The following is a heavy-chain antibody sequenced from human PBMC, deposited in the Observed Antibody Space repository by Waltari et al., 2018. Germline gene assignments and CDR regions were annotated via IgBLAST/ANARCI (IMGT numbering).Heavy chain of an antibody. CDR3: ARVATKTYSSPVPGRPYYYGMDV. Sequence: EEQLVESGGGLAQPGESLRLSCAASGFTFSRYWMDWVRQAPGKGLVWVSRINRHGSSTTVADSGKGRFTISRDNAKNTLYVQMNRLRAEDTAVYYCARVATKTYSSPVPGRPYYYGMDVWGQGTTVTVSS. V-gene: IGHV3-74*01. CDR1: GFTFSRYW. J-gene: IGHJ6*02. D-gene: IGHD6-19*01. CDR2: INRHGSST.